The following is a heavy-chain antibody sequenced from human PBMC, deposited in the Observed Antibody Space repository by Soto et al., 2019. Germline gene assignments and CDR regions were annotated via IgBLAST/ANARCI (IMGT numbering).Heavy chain of an antibody. Sequence: EVKLLESGGGLVQPGGSMRLSCEASGFPFWTYSMSWVRQAPRKGLEWVSGISGSGTATYYTDSVKARFTISRDISKNTLYLQMNGLRADDTAVYFCAKGLDSGSYTDFDYWGQGTLVTVSS. CDR3: AKGLDSGSYTDFDY. CDR1: GFPFWTYS. CDR2: ISGSGTAT. V-gene: IGHV3-23*01. J-gene: IGHJ4*02. D-gene: IGHD1-26*01.